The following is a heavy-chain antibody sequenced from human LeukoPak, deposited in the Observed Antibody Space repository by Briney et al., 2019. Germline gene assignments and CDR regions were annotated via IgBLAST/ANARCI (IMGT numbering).Heavy chain of an antibody. V-gene: IGHV3-7*01. J-gene: IGHJ4*02. Sequence: PGGSLRLSCAASGFTFSNYWMSWVRQSPGKGLEWVANIKQDESEIYYVDSVKGRFTISRDNAKNSLYLQMNSLRAEDTAVYYCAGGWDPMVVSYWGQGTLVTVSS. CDR2: IKQDESEI. CDR3: AGGWDPMVVSY. D-gene: IGHD2-8*02. CDR1: GFTFSNYW.